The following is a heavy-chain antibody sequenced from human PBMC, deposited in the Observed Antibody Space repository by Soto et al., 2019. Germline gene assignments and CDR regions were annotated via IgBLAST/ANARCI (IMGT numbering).Heavy chain of an antibody. CDR3: AKETRGIAAAGTKEHY. D-gene: IGHD6-13*01. Sequence: GGSLRLSCAASGFTFSSYAMSWVRQAPGKGLEWVSAISGSGGSTYYADSVKGRFTISRDNSKNTLYLQMNSLRAEDTAVYYCAKETRGIAAAGTKEHYWGQGTLVTVSS. J-gene: IGHJ4*02. CDR2: ISGSGGST. V-gene: IGHV3-23*01. CDR1: GFTFSSYA.